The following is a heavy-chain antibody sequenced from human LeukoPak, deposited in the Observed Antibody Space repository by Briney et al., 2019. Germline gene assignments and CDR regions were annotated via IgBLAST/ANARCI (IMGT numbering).Heavy chain of an antibody. Sequence: GRSLRLSCAASGFTSSSYAMHWVRQAPGKGLEWVAVISYDGSNKYYADSVKGRFTISRDNSKNTLYLQMNSLRAEDTAVYYCARVGLDYGSGSYAFDYWGQGTLVTVSS. CDR3: ARVGLDYGSGSYAFDY. D-gene: IGHD3-10*01. J-gene: IGHJ4*02. CDR2: ISYDGSNK. V-gene: IGHV3-30-3*01. CDR1: GFTSSSYA.